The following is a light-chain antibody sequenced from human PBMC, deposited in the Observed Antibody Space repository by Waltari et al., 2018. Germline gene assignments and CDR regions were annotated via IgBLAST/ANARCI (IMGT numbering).Light chain of an antibody. CDR2: DAS. J-gene: IGKJ4*01. V-gene: IGKV3-11*01. CDR1: QSISTS. Sequence: ETVLTQSPATLSLSPGERATLSCRASQSISTSLAWYQKKPGQAPRLLIYDASNRATGIPARFSGSGSGTDFTLTISSLEPEDFVVYYCQQRSNWPLTFGGGTKVEIK. CDR3: QQRSNWPLT.